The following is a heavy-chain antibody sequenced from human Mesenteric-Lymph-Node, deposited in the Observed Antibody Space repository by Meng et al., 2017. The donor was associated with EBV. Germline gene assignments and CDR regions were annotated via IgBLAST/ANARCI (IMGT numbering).Heavy chain of an antibody. Sequence: QVQLVQSGAEVXXXXXXVRXSCKASGYTFIAYHIHWVRQAPGQGLEWVGRINPHSGGTDYAKKFQGRVTMTRDTSISVAYMELSSLTSDDTAVYFCARHDYYNPDDVWGQGTLVTVSS. V-gene: IGHV1-2*06. CDR2: INPHSGGT. J-gene: IGHJ4*02. D-gene: IGHD2-21*02. CDR1: GYTFIAYH. CDR3: ARHDYYNPDDV.